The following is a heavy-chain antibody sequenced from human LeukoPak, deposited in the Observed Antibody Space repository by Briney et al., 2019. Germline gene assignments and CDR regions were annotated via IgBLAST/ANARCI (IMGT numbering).Heavy chain of an antibody. D-gene: IGHD6-19*01. CDR2: IHTSGNT. V-gene: IGHV3-66*01. Sequence: PGGSLRLSCAASGFTVSSNYISWVRQAPEKGLEWVSVIHTSGNTYYADSVKGRFTFSRDSSKNTLYLQMNSLRAEDTAIYYCARDLQSSGWYGGFDDWGQGTLVTVSS. J-gene: IGHJ4*02. CDR1: GFTVSSNY. CDR3: ARDLQSSGWYGGFDD.